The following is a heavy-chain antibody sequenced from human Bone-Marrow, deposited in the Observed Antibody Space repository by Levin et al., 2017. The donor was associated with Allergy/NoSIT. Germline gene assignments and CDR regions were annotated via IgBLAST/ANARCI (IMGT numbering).Heavy chain of an antibody. CDR3: ARDTAFYDFWSGYPNWNFDL. CDR1: GGSFSSGHYY. V-gene: IGHV4-30-4*01. Sequence: PSETLSLTCTVSGGSFSSGHYYWTWIRQPPGKGLEWIGNIYYSGSTYYNPSLKSRVALSLDTSKNQLSLKLTSVTAADTAVYYCARDTAFYDFWSGYPNWNFDLWGRGTLVTVSS. D-gene: IGHD3-3*01. CDR2: IYYSGST. J-gene: IGHJ2*01.